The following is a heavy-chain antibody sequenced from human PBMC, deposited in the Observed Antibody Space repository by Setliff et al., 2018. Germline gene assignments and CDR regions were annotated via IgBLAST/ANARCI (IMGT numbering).Heavy chain of an antibody. CDR2: ISRSGST. J-gene: IGHJ3*01. CDR3: ASWGSAIGFDL. D-gene: IGHD3-16*01. Sequence: SETLSLTCTVSGDSIMSPTYTWAWIRQLPGKGLEWIGYISRSGSTSYNSSLKRQITISLDTSKNQFSLKMNSVTAADTAVYYCASWGSAIGFDLWGQGTVVTVSS. V-gene: IGHV4-31*01. CDR1: GDSIMSPTYT.